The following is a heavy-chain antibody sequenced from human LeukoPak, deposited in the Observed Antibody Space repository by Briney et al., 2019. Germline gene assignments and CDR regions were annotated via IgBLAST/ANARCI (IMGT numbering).Heavy chain of an antibody. CDR1: GFTFSSYS. CDR3: ARGMFGYYYDSSGYPRFDY. V-gene: IGHV3-21*01. D-gene: IGHD3-22*01. Sequence: GGSLRLSCAASGFTFSSYSMNWVRQAPGKGLEWVSSISISSSSIYYADSVKGRFTISRDNAKNSLYLQMNSLRAEDTAVYYCARGMFGYYYDSSGYPRFDYWGQGTLVTVSS. CDR2: ISISSSSI. J-gene: IGHJ4*02.